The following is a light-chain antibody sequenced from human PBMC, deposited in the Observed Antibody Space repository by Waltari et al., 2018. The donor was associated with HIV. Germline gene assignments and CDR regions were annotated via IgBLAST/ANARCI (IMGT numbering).Light chain of an antibody. CDR3: HQFGSSISYS. CDR1: QSVSNNY. J-gene: IGKJ2*03. Sequence: EIVLTQSPATLSLSPGERATLSCGASQSVSNNYLAWYQQKPGLPPRLLIYDASRRAAGIPDRFTGSGSGTDFTLTFNRLETEDFAVYYCHQFGSSISYSFGQGTKLEIK. CDR2: DAS. V-gene: IGKV3D-20*01.